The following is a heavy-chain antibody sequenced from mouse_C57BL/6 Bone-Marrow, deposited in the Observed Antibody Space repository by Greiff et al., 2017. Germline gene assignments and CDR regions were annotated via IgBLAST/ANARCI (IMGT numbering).Heavy chain of an antibody. V-gene: IGHV5-12*01. CDR2: ISNGGGST. Sequence: EVHLVESGGGLVQPGGSLKLSCAASGFTFSDYYMYWVRQTPEKRLEWVAYISNGGGSTYYPDTVKGRFTISRDNAKNTLYLQMSRLKSEDTAMYYCARHWTKLDYAMDYWGQGTSVTVSS. CDR3: ARHWTKLDYAMDY. J-gene: IGHJ4*01. CDR1: GFTFSDYY.